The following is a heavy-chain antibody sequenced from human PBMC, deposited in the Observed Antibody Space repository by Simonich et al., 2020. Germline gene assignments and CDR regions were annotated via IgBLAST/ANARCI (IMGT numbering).Heavy chain of an antibody. Sequence: QVQLVQSGAEVKKPGASVKVSCKASGYTFTGYYMHWVGQAPGQGLELMGWINPNSGGTNCAQKFQGRVTMTRDTSISTAYMELSRLRSDDTAVYYCARGRLTGDKGAFDIWGQGTMVTVSS. CDR3: ARGRLTGDKGAFDI. CDR2: INPNSGGT. CDR1: GYTFTGYY. J-gene: IGHJ3*02. D-gene: IGHD7-27*01. V-gene: IGHV1-2*02.